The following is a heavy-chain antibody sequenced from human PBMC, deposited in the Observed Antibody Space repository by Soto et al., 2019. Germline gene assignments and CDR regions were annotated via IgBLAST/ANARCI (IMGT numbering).Heavy chain of an antibody. CDR2: ISYDGSNK. Sequence: QVELVESRGGVVQPGRSLRLSCAASGFPFSSYGMHWVREAPGKGLEWVAVISYDGSNKYYADSVKGRFTISRDNSASTLYLQMNSLRPEDTALYYCVGGQYYFDYRGQGTLVTVSP. CDR1: GFPFSSYG. J-gene: IGHJ4*02. D-gene: IGHD3-10*01. CDR3: VGGQYYFDY. V-gene: IGHV3-30*03.